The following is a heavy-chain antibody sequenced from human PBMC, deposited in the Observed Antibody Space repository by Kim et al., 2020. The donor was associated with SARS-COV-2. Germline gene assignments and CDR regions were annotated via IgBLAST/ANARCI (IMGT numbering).Heavy chain of an antibody. V-gene: IGHV1-18*01. D-gene: IGHD3-9*01. Sequence: ASVKVSCKASGYTFTSYGISWVRQAPGQGLEWMGWISAYNGNTNYAQKLQGRVTMTTDTSTSTAYMELRSLRSDDTAVYYCARDQERAISGSFDYWGQGTLVTVSS. CDR3: ARDQERAISGSFDY. CDR2: ISAYNGNT. J-gene: IGHJ4*02. CDR1: GYTFTSYG.